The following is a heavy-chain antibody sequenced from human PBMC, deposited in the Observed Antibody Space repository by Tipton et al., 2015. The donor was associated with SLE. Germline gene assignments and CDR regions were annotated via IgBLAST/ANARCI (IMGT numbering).Heavy chain of an antibody. V-gene: IGHV4-38-2*02. Sequence: QLVQSGPEVKPSETLSLTCTVSGYSISSGYYWGWIRQPPGKGLEWIGTIYYSGSTYYNPSLKSRVTISVDTSKKQFSLKLSSVTAADTAVYYCARGWDYDFWSGYADYWGQGTLVTVSS. CDR1: GYSISSGYY. CDR2: IYYSGST. CDR3: ARGWDYDFWSGYADY. D-gene: IGHD3-3*01. J-gene: IGHJ4*02.